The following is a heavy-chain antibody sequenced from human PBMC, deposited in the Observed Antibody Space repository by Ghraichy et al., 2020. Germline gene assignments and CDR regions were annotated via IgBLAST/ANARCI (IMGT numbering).Heavy chain of an antibody. V-gene: IGHV3-23*01. CDR1: GFTFSSYA. J-gene: IGHJ4*02. CDR3: AKGDQQNYDSSGYSAGY. Sequence: GGSLRLSCAASGFTFSSYAMSWVRQAPGKGLEWVSAISGSGGSTYYAASVTGRFTISRDNSKNTPYLQMNSLRAEDTAVYYCAKGDQQNYDSSGYSAGYWGQGTLITVSS. CDR2: ISGSGGST. D-gene: IGHD3-22*01.